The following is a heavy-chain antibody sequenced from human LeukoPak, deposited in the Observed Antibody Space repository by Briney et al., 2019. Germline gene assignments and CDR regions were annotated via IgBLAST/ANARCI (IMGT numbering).Heavy chain of an antibody. CDR2: IRCDGSDK. Sequence: PGGCLRLSCAASGFILSSFDMHWVRQAPGKGLEWVASIRCDGSDKYYAYSVKGRFTVSRDNSQNTLYLQMSSLGTEDTAVYFCAKDRGDYFDTSSHSFDSWGQGTLVTVSS. CDR3: AKDRGDYFDTSSHSFDS. CDR1: GFILSSFD. D-gene: IGHD3-22*01. J-gene: IGHJ4*02. V-gene: IGHV3-30*02.